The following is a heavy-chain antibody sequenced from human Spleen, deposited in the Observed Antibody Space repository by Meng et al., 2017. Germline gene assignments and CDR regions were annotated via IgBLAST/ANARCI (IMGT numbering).Heavy chain of an antibody. V-gene: IGHV4-59*01. Sequence: ESLKISCTVSGGSISTYSWNWIRQPPGKGLEWIGYIYHTGRTTYNSSLKSRVTLSVDTSKNQFSLTLTSVTPADTAVYYCARGYYGDPLDYWGQGTLVTVSS. J-gene: IGHJ4*02. CDR3: ARGYYGDPLDY. CDR2: IYHTGRT. CDR1: GGSISTYS. D-gene: IGHD4-17*01.